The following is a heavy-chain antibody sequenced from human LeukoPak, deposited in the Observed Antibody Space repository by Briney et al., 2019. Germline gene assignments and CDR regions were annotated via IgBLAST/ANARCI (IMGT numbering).Heavy chain of an antibody. CDR3: ARDIDSSGWDPPDAFDI. D-gene: IGHD3-22*01. V-gene: IGHV3-66*01. CDR2: IYSGGST. CDR1: GFTVSSNY. J-gene: IGHJ3*02. Sequence: GGSLRLSCAASGFTVSSNYMSWVRQAPGKGLEWVSVIYSGGSTYYADSVKGRFTISRDNSKNTLYLQMNSLRAEDTAVYYCARDIDSSGWDPPDAFDIWGQGTQVTVSS.